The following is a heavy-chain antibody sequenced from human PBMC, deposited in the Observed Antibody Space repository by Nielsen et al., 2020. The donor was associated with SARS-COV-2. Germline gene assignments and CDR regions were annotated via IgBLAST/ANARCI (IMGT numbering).Heavy chain of an antibody. CDR3: ASDTVAGTWGGFGYYYGMDV. J-gene: IGHJ6*02. Sequence: GESLKISCAASGFTVSSNYMSWVRQAPGKGLEWVSVIYSGGSTYYADSVKGRFTISRDNSKNTLYLQMNSLRAEDTAVYYCASDTVAGTWGGFGYYYGMDVWGQGTTVTVSS. D-gene: IGHD6-19*01. CDR1: GFTVSSNY. V-gene: IGHV3-53*01. CDR2: IYSGGST.